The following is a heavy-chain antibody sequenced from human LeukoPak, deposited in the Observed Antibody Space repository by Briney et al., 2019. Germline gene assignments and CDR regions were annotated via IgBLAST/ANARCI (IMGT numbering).Heavy chain of an antibody. J-gene: IGHJ4*02. D-gene: IGHD3-22*01. CDR2: ISSSSSTM. CDR3: ARDLDYYDSSGYPYYFDY. V-gene: IGHV3-48*04. CDR1: GFTFSSYS. Sequence: GGSLRLSCAASGFTFSSYSMNWVRQAPGKGLEWVSYISSSSSTMYYADSVKGRFTISRDNAKNSLYLQMNSLRAEDTAVYYCARDLDYYDSSGYPYYFDYWGQGTLVTVSS.